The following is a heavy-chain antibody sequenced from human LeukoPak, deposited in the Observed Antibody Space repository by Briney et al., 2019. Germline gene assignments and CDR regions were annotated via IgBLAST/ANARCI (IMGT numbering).Heavy chain of an antibody. Sequence: GGSLRLSCAASGFSFRSYWMSWVRQAPGKGLEWVANIKQDGSEKYYVDSVKGRFTISRDNAKNSLYLQMNSLRAEDTAVYYCARDEGYCTSTSCYTKHDYWGQGTLVTVSS. CDR2: IKQDGSEK. CDR3: ARDEGYCTSTSCYTKHDY. V-gene: IGHV3-7*01. CDR1: GFSFRSYW. D-gene: IGHD2-2*02. J-gene: IGHJ4*02.